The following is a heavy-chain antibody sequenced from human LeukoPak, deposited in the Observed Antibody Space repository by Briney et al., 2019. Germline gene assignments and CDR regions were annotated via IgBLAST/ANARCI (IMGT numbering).Heavy chain of an antibody. CDR3: AKEYCGTSNCPRNQIDY. V-gene: IGHV3-23*01. CDR2: ISGSGGST. J-gene: IGHJ4*02. D-gene: IGHD2-2*01. CDR1: GFTFSSYA. Sequence: GGSLRLSCAASGFTFSSYAMSWVRQAPGKGLEWVSAISGSGGSTDYADSVKGRFTVSRDNSKSTLYLQMNSLRAEDTALYYCAKEYCGTSNCPRNQIDYWGQGTLVTVSS.